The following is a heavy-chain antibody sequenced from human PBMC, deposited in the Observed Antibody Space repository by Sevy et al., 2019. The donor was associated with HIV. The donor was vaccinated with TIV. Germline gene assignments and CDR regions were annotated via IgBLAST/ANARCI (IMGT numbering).Heavy chain of an antibody. V-gene: IGHV3-23*01. CDR3: AKDGRQWLIGGDY. Sequence: GGSLRLSCAASGFTFSXXXXXXXXXXPXKXXXXVSAISGSGGSTYYADSVKGRFTISRDNSKNTLYLQMNSLRAEDTAVYYCAKDGRQWLIGGDYWGQGTLVTVSS. J-gene: IGHJ4*02. CDR2: ISGSGGST. D-gene: IGHD6-19*01. CDR1: GFTFSXXX.